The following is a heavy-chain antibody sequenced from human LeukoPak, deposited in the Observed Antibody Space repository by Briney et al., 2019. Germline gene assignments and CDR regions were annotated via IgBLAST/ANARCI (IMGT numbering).Heavy chain of an antibody. V-gene: IGHV1-2*02. CDR1: GYAFTGYY. CDR2: INPNSGGT. D-gene: IGHD5-24*01. J-gene: IGHJ4*02. CDR3: ARDGTGVYNLVQY. Sequence: ASVKVSCKASGYAFTGYYMHWVRQAPGQGLEWMGWINPNSGGTNYAQKFQGRVTMTRDTSISAVYMELSRLRSDDTAVYYCARDGTGVYNLVQYWGQGTLVTVSS.